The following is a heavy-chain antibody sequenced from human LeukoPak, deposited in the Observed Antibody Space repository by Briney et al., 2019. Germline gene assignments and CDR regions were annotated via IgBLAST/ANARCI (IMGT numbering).Heavy chain of an antibody. CDR3: EKDFGAPS. D-gene: IGHD3-10*01. J-gene: IGHJ4*02. CDR1: GFTFSSYA. Sequence: GGSLRLSCAASGFTFSSYAMSWVRQAPGKGLEWVSAISGSGGSTYYADSVQGRFTISRDNSKNTQYLQMNSLRAGDTAIYYCEKDFGAPSWGQGTLVTVSS. V-gene: IGHV3-23*01. CDR2: ISGSGGST.